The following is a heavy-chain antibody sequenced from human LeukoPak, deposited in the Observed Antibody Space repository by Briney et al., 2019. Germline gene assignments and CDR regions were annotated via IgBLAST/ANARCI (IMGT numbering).Heavy chain of an antibody. J-gene: IGHJ4*02. D-gene: IGHD3-10*01. CDR1: GFTFSSYG. CDR3: AKDRVLLWFGELSLLDAFDY. Sequence: PGGSLRLSCAASGFTFSSYGMHWVRQAPGKGLEWVAVISYDGSNKYYADSVKGRFTISRDNSKNTLYLQMNSLRAEDTAVYYCAKDRVLLWFGELSLLDAFDYRGQGTLVTVSS. V-gene: IGHV3-30*18. CDR2: ISYDGSNK.